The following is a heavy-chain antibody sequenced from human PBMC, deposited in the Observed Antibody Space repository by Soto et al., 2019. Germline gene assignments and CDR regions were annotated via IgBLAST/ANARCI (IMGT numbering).Heavy chain of an antibody. CDR2: IYSGVST. J-gene: IGHJ5*02. CDR1: GFTVSSNY. Sequence: EVQLVESGGGLVQPGGSLRLSCAASGFTVSSNYMSLVRQSPRKGLEWVSVIYSGVSTYYADSVKGRFTISRHNSKNTLYLQMNSLRAEDTAVYYCAREVGHGWFDPWGQGTLVTVSS. CDR3: AREVGHGWFDP. V-gene: IGHV3-53*04.